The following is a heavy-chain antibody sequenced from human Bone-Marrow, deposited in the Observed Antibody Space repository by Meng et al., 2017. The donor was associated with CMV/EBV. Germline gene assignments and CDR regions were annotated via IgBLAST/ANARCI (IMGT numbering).Heavy chain of an antibody. V-gene: IGHV3-48*03. CDR3: AREREWVHYYYGMDV. D-gene: IGHD3-3*01. Sequence: GESLKISCAAFGFTFSSYEMNWVRQAPGKGLEWVSYISSSGSTIYYADSVKGRFTISRDNAKNSLYLQMNSLRAEDTAVYYCAREREWVHYYYGMDVWGQGTTVTVSS. CDR2: ISSSGSTI. CDR1: GFTFSSYE. J-gene: IGHJ6*02.